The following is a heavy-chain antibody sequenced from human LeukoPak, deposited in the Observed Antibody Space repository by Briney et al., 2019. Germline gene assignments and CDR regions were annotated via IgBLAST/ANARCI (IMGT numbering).Heavy chain of an antibody. V-gene: IGHV3-66*01. D-gene: IGHD2-2*01. CDR3: ARVWHCTSTSCYDY. Sequence: GGSLRLSCAASGFTVSSTYMSWVRQAPGKGLEWVSVIYSGGTTYYADSVKGRFTISRDNSKNTLYLQMNSLRTEDTAVYYCARVWHCTSTSCYDYWGQGTLVTVSS. J-gene: IGHJ4*02. CDR1: GFTVSSTY. CDR2: IYSGGTT.